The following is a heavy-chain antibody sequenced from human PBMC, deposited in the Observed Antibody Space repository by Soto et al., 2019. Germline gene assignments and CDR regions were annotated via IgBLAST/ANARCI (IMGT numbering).Heavy chain of an antibody. J-gene: IGHJ6*02. V-gene: IGHV3-30*18. CDR3: AKDRRYSSGLYPRYYYYGMDV. CDR2: ISYDGSNK. CDR1: GFTFSSYG. D-gene: IGHD6-25*01. Sequence: GGSLRLSCAASGFTFSSYGMHWVRQAPGKGLEWVAVISYDGSNKYYADSVKGRFTISRDNSKNTLYLQMNSLRAEDTGGYYCAKDRRYSSGLYPRYYYYGMDVWGQGTTVTVSS.